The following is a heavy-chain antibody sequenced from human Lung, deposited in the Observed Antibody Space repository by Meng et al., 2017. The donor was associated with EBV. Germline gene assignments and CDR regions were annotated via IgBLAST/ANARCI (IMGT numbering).Heavy chain of an antibody. D-gene: IGHD2/OR15-2a*01. V-gene: IGHV7-4-1*02. CDR3: ARGGNFDP. CDR2: ISTNTGTP. CDR1: GYTFSTNT. Sequence: QVQLVPSGAEVKKPGAEVKVSCKASGYTFSTNTINWVRQAHGRGLEWMGWISTNTGTPTYTQGFTGRFVFSLDTSVSTAYLQISSLKAEDTAVYYCARGGNFDPWGQGTLVTVSS. J-gene: IGHJ5*02.